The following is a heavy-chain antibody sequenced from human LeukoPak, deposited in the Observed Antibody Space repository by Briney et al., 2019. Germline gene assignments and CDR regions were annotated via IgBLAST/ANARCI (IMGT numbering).Heavy chain of an antibody. CDR1: GFTVSSNY. Sequence: GGSLRLSCAASGFTVSSNYMSWVRQAQGKGLEWVSVIYSGGSTYYADSVKGRFTISRDNSKNTLYLQMNSLRAEDTAVYYCARDGDGDSPFDYWGQGTLVTVSS. D-gene: IGHD4-17*01. V-gene: IGHV3-53*01. CDR2: IYSGGST. J-gene: IGHJ4*02. CDR3: ARDGDGDSPFDY.